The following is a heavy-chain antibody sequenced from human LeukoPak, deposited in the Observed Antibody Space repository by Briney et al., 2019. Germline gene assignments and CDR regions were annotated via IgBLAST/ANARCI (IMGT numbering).Heavy chain of an antibody. J-gene: IGHJ4*02. V-gene: IGHV4-39*07. CDR3: ARKQTGTMYDV. D-gene: IGHD1-7*01. CDR1: GGSISSSSYY. Sequence: PSETLSLTCIVPGGSISSSSYYWAWIRQSPGKGLEWIGTFSSGGSASYNPSLTSRVSISKDTSDNQFSLRLYSVTAADTAVYYCARKQTGTMYDVWGQGTQVTVSS. CDR2: FSSGGSA.